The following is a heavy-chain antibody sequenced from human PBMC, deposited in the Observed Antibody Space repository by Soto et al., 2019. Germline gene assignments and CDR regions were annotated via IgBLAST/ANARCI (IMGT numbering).Heavy chain of an antibody. CDR2: IYPGDSDT. CDR3: ARLNYDFWSGYYPYYYYYGMDV. Sequence: GESLKISCKGSGYRFTSYWIGWVRPMPGKGLEWMGIIYPGDSDTRYSPSFQGQVTISADKSISTAYLQWSSLKASDTAMYYCARLNYDFWSGYYPYYYYYGMDVWGQGTTVTVSS. V-gene: IGHV5-51*01. CDR1: GYRFTSYW. D-gene: IGHD3-3*01. J-gene: IGHJ6*02.